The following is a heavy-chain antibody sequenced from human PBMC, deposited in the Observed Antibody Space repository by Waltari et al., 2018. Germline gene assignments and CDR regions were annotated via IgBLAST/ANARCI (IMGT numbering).Heavy chain of an antibody. CDR1: GYTFTSYV. CDR2: MNPNSGNT. D-gene: IGHD6-6*01. Sequence: QVQLVQSGAEVKKPGASVKVSCKASGYTFTSYVIKWVPKATGQGLEWMGWMNPNSGNTGYAQKFQGRVTMTRNTSISTAYMELSSLRSEDTAVYYCARPTARGGYYFDYWGQGTLVTVSS. V-gene: IGHV1-8*01. CDR3: ARPTARGGYYFDY. J-gene: IGHJ4*02.